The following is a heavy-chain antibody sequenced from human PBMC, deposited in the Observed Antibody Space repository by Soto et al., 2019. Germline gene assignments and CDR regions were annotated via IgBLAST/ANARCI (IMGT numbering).Heavy chain of an antibody. V-gene: IGHV3-23*01. CDR3: AKDSELRRTYDACDS. CDR2: ISGSGGST. CDR1: GFTFSSYA. Sequence: PGGSLRLSCAASGFTFSSYAMSWVRQAPGKGLEWVSAISGSGGSTYYADSVKGRFTISRDNSKNTLYLQMNSLRAEDTAVYYCAKDSELRRTYDACDSWGQGTMVTVSS. D-gene: IGHD1-7*01. J-gene: IGHJ3*02.